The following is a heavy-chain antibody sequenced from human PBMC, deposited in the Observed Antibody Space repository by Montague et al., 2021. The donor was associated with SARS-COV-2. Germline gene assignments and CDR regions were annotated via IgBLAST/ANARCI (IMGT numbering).Heavy chain of an antibody. J-gene: IGHJ3*02. Sequence: SQTLSLTCTVSGGSISNGGYYCSWIRQHPGKGLEWIGYMYDSGSTYSNPSLTSRVTMSLDTSKNQFSLKLSSVTAADTAVYYCARGDGVVVAAPYIWGQGTMVTVSS. CDR1: GGSISNGGYY. CDR3: ARGDGVVVAAPYI. CDR2: MYDSGST. D-gene: IGHD2-15*01. V-gene: IGHV4-31*03.